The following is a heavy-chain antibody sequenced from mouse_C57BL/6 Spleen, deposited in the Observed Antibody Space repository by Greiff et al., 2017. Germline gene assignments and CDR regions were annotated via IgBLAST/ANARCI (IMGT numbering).Heavy chain of an antibody. V-gene: IGHV1-69*01. CDR2: LDPSASYT. J-gene: IGHJ2*01. D-gene: IGHD2-4*01. CDR1: GYTFTSYW. CDR3: ARSGLRLRQYYCDY. Sequence: QVQLQQPGAELVMPGASVKLSCQASGYTFTSYWMHWVKPRPGQGLEWIGELDPSASYTNYNQKFKGKSTLTVDKSSSTAYMQLSSLTSEDSAVYYGARSGLRLRQYYCDYWGQGTTLTVSS.